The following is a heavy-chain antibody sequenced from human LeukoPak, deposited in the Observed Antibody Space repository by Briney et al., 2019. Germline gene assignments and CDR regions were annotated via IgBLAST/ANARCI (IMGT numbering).Heavy chain of an antibody. D-gene: IGHD7-27*01. CDR3: GRLGIHKPSSLDY. CDR2: IYYTGNT. J-gene: IGHJ4*02. V-gene: IGHV4-59*08. Sequence: PSETLSLTCTVSGGSISSYFWSWIRQPPGKELEWIAYIYYTGNTYYNPSLKSRVTISIDTSKNQFSLRLTSVTAADTAFYYCGRLGIHKPSSLDYWGQGTLVTVSS. CDR1: GGSISSYF.